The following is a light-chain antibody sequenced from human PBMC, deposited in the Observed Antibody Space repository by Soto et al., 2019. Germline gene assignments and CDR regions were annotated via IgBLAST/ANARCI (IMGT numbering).Light chain of an antibody. J-gene: IGLJ1*01. CDR1: SSDVGSYNL. CDR2: EVS. CDR3: CSYGGSYV. V-gene: IGLV2-23*02. Sequence: QSVLTQPASVSGSPGQSITISCTGTSSDVGSYNLVSWYQQHPGKAPKVMIYEVSKRPSGVSNRSSGSKSGNTASLTISGLQAEDEADYYCCSYGGSYVFGTGTKVTVL.